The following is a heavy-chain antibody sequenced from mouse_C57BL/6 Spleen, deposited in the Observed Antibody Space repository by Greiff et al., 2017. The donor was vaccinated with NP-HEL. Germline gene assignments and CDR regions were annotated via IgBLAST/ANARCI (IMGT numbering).Heavy chain of an antibody. J-gene: IGHJ4*01. D-gene: IGHD2-5*01. CDR3: ARHEDPYSNYVGAMDY. V-gene: IGHV1-62-2*01. CDR1: GYTFTEYT. CDR2: FYPGSGSI. Sequence: QVQLKESGAELVKPGASVKLSCKASGYTFTEYTIHWVKQRSGQGLEWIGWFYPGSGSIKYNEKFKDKATLTADKSSSTVYMELSRLTSEDSAVYFCARHEDPYSNYVGAMDYWGQGTSVTVSS.